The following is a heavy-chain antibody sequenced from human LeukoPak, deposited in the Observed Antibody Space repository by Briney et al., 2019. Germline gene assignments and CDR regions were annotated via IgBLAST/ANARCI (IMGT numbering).Heavy chain of an antibody. D-gene: IGHD2-2*01. Sequence: ASVKVSCKASGYTFTGYYMYWVRQAPGQGLEWMGWINPNSGGTNYAQKFQGRVTMTRDTSISTAYMELSRLRSDDTAVYYCARVSQLLALNYYYYYMDVWGKGTTVTVSS. V-gene: IGHV1-2*02. CDR3: ARVSQLLALNYYYYYMDV. CDR1: GYTFTGYY. J-gene: IGHJ6*03. CDR2: INPNSGGT.